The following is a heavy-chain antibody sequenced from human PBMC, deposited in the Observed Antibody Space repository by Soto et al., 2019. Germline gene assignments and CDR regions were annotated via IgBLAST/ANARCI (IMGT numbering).Heavy chain of an antibody. CDR3: ARAKQWVIRGNYYYNGIDV. D-gene: IGHD6-19*01. J-gene: IGHJ6*02. CDR1: GGSFSSFS. CDR2: IIPLRGTT. V-gene: IGHV1-69*08. Sequence: SVKVSCKASGGSFSSFSINWVRQAPGQGLEWMGRIIPLRGTTDYAAKFQGRVTINADKSTSTAYMELNSLRSEDTAVYYCARAKQWVIRGNYYYNGIDVWGQGITVTVSS.